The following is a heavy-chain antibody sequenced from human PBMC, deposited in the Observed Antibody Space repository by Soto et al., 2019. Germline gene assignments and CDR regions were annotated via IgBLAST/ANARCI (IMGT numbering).Heavy chain of an antibody. CDR3: TKHMIALATASIY. CDR2: ISRGGDVT. D-gene: IGHD3-16*01. J-gene: IGHJ4*02. Sequence: GGSLRLSCVGSGFTFTSYAMSWVRQAPGKGLEWVSAISRGGDVTYYADSVKGRFTISRDNSRNTLHLQLNSLRAEDTAVYYCTKHMIALATASIYWGQGTQVTVSS. CDR1: GFTFTSYA. V-gene: IGHV3-23*01.